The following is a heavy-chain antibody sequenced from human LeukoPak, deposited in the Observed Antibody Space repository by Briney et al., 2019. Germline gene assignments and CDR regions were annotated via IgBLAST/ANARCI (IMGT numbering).Heavy chain of an antibody. CDR2: IRYDGSNK. D-gene: IGHD3-3*01. J-gene: IGHJ5*02. CDR1: GFTFSSYG. CDR3: AKERDFWSGNYWFDP. Sequence: GGSLRLSCAASGFTFSSYGMHWVRQAPGKGLEWVAFIRYDGSNKYYADSVTGRFTISRDNSKNTLYLQMNSLRAEDTAVYYCAKERDFWSGNYWFDPWGQGTLVTVSS. V-gene: IGHV3-30*02.